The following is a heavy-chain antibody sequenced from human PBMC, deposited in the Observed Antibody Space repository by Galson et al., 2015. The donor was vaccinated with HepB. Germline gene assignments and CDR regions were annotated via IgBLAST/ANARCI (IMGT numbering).Heavy chain of an antibody. Sequence: SVKVSCKASGYTFTSYGISWVRQAPGQGLEWMGWISAYNGNTNYAQKLQGRVTMTTDTSTSTAYMELRSLRSDDTAVYYCARDNVFLEWLRGPNDYYGMDVWGQGTTVTVSS. CDR3: ARDNVFLEWLRGPNDYYGMDV. J-gene: IGHJ6*02. V-gene: IGHV1-18*04. CDR1: GYTFTSYG. CDR2: ISAYNGNT. D-gene: IGHD3-3*01.